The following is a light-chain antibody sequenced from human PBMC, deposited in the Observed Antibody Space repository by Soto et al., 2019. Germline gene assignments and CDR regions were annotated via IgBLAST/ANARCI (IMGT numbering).Light chain of an antibody. CDR1: QSVSAY. J-gene: IGKJ4*01. CDR3: QQRVHWLT. CDR2: DVS. Sequence: EIVLTQSPGTLSSSPAARACLXCRASQSVSAYLAWYQQKAGQAPRLLIYDVSNRAPGIPARFTGSGSGTDFTLTISSLEPEDSAVYYCQQRVHWLTFGGGTKVDIK. V-gene: IGKV3-11*01.